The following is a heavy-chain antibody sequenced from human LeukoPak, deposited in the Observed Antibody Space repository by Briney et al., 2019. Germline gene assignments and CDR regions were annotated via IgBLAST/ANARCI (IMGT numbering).Heavy chain of an antibody. CDR1: GGTFSSYA. J-gene: IGHJ4*02. CDR2: IIPILGIA. Sequence: SVKVSCKASGGTFSSYAISWVRQAPGQGLEWMGRIIPILGIANYAQKFQGRVTITADKSTGTAYMELSSLRSEDTAVYYCARGPNDSSGYYDDYFDYWGQGTLVTVSS. V-gene: IGHV1-69*04. D-gene: IGHD3-22*01. CDR3: ARGPNDSSGYYDDYFDY.